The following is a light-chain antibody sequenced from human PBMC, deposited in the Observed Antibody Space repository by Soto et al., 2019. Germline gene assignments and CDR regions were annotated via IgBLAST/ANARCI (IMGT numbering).Light chain of an antibody. CDR1: SGHSSYI. CDR2: LEGSGSY. V-gene: IGLV4-60*02. Sequence: QSVLTQSSSASASLGSSVKLTCTLSSGHSSYIIAWHQQQPGKAPRYLMKLEGSGSYNKGSGVPDRFSGFSSGADRYLTISNLQFEDEADYYCETWDSKTHGVFGGGTQLTVL. CDR3: ETWDSKTHGV. J-gene: IGLJ2*01.